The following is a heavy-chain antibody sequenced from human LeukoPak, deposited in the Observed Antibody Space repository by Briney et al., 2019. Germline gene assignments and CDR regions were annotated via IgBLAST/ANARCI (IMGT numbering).Heavy chain of an antibody. CDR2: IKQDGSEK. CDR1: GFTFSSYW. V-gene: IGHV3-7*03. CDR3: ARDRAGSGWFGGFDI. J-gene: IGHJ3*02. Sequence: GGSLRLSCAASGFTFSSYWMSWVRQAPGKGLEWVANIKQDGSEKYYVDSVKGRFTISRDNAKNSLYLQMNSLRAEDTAVYYCARDRAGSGWFGGFDIWGQGTVVTVSS. D-gene: IGHD6-19*01.